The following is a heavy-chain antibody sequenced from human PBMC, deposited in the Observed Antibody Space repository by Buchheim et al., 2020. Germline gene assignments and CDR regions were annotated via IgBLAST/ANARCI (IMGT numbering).Heavy chain of an antibody. CDR2: ITDRGGRT. CDR3: AKVRWSGYSHHYYYMDV. Sequence: EVQLLESGGGLVQPGGSLRLSCAASGFTFNNYAMSWVRQAPGKGLEWVSAITDRGGRTYYADSVKGRFTISRDNSKNTLYLQMNSLRAEDTAAYYCAKVRWSGYSHHYYYMDVWGKGTT. J-gene: IGHJ6*03. CDR1: GFTFNNYA. V-gene: IGHV3-23*01. D-gene: IGHD3-3*01.